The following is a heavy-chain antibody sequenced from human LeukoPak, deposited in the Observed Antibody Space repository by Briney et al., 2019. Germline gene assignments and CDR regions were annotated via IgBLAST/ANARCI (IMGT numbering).Heavy chain of an antibody. V-gene: IGHV4-59*01. CDR3: ARAYSDSSYYYYYYMDV. CDR1: GGSISSYY. Sequence: PSETLSLTCTVSGGSISSYYWSWIRQPPGKGLEWIGYIYYSGSTNYNPSLKSRVTISVGTSKNQFSLKLSSVTAADTAVYYCARAYSDSSYYYYYYMDVWGKGTTVTVSS. CDR2: IYYSGST. J-gene: IGHJ6*03. D-gene: IGHD3-22*01.